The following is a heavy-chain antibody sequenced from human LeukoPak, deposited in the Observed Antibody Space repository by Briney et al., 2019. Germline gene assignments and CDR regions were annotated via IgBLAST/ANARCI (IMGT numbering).Heavy chain of an antibody. Sequence: GSLRLSCAASGFTFSSYGMHWVRQAPGKGLEWIGSIYNSGSTYCNPSLKSRVTISVDTSKNQFSLKLSSVTAADTAVYYCARLGLLHLAHFDYWGQGTLVTVSS. CDR2: IYNSGST. CDR1: GFTFSSYG. J-gene: IGHJ4*02. V-gene: IGHV4-38-2*01. CDR3: ARLGLLHLAHFDY. D-gene: IGHD1-26*01.